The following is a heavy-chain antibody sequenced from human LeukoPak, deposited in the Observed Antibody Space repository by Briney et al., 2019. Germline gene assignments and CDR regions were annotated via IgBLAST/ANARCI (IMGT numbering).Heavy chain of an antibody. V-gene: IGHV4-59*01. CDR3: ARDYDSSGYTTFAY. CDR1: GGSISSYH. Sequence: SETLSLTCTVSGGSISSYHWSWIRQPPGKGLEWIGYIYSSGSTNYNPSLKSRVTISVDTPKSQFSLKVSSVTAADTAVYYCARDYDSSGYTTFAYWGQGTLVTVSS. D-gene: IGHD3-22*01. CDR2: IYSSGST. J-gene: IGHJ4*02.